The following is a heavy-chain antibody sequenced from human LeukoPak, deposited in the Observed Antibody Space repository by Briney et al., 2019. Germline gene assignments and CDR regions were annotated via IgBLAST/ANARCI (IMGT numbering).Heavy chain of an antibody. V-gene: IGHV4-39*07. Sequence: SETLSLTCTVSGGSISSSSYYWGWIRQPPGKGLEWIGEINHSGSTNYNPSLKSRVTISVDTSKNQFSLKLSSVTAADTAVYYCARLPSGSGSYLSTYWGQGTLVTVSS. CDR1: GGSISSSSYY. CDR3: ARLPSGSGSYLSTY. J-gene: IGHJ4*02. D-gene: IGHD3-10*01. CDR2: INHSGST.